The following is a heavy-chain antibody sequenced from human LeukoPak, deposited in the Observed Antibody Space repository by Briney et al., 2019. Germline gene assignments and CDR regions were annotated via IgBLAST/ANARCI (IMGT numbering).Heavy chain of an antibody. Sequence: GSLRLSCAASGFTVSSNYMSWVRQAPGKGLEWVSVIDSGGRKKYAESVKGRFTISRDNSKNTLFLQMNSLRAEDTAVYYCARYSPDDATGSWGQGTLVTVSS. V-gene: IGHV3-66*01. D-gene: IGHD2-15*01. CDR1: GFTVSSNY. CDR2: IDSGGRK. CDR3: ARYSPDDATGS. J-gene: IGHJ5*02.